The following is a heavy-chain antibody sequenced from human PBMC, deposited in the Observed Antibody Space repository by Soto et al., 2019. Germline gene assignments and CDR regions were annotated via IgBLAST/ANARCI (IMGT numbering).Heavy chain of an antibody. CDR3: AKDSNKYSSSLRGRYFDY. D-gene: IGHD4-4*01. Sequence: GPLLESGGGLVKRGGSLRLSGAASGFPFSSYVMSWVRQAPGKGLEWVSGISGGGSNTFYADSVKGRFTISRDNSKNTLLLQMNSLGAEDTAVYYCAKDSNKYSSSLRGRYFDYWGQGIGVTVSS. CDR2: ISGGGSNT. J-gene: IGHJ4*02. V-gene: IGHV3-23*01. CDR1: GFPFSSYV.